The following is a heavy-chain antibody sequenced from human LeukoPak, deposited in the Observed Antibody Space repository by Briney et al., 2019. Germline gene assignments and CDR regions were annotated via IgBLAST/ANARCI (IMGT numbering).Heavy chain of an antibody. CDR2: ISTSSTR. D-gene: IGHD3-10*01. CDR1: GFTFSDYS. Sequence: PGGSLRLSCAASGFTFSDYSMNWVRQAPGKGLEWVSYISTSSTRYYADSVKGRFTISRDNAKNSLYLQMNSLRAEDTAVYYCAKDNPMVRGVDYWGQGTLVTVSS. V-gene: IGHV3-48*01. J-gene: IGHJ4*02. CDR3: AKDNPMVRGVDY.